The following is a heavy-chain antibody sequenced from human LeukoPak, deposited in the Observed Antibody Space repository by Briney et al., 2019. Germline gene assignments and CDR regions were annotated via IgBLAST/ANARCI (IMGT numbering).Heavy chain of an antibody. CDR1: GGSMWSYY. J-gene: IGHJ6*02. CDR3: ARGFGEVIRSDYYYYGMDV. Sequence: PSETLSLTCIVSGGSMWSYYWSWIRQPPGKGLEWIGYMYYSGTIHYNPSLRSRVTISVDTSKNQFSLKLNSVTAADTAVYYCARGFGEVIRSDYYYYGMDVWGQGTTVTVSS. V-gene: IGHV4-59*01. D-gene: IGHD3-3*01. CDR2: MYYSGTI.